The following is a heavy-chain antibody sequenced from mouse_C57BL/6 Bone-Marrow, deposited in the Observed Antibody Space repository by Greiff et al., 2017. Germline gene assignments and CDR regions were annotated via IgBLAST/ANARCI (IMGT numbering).Heavy chain of an antibody. J-gene: IGHJ3*01. D-gene: IGHD2-4*01. Sequence: QVQLQQSGAELVRPGTSVKVSCKASGYAFTNYLIEWVKQRPGQGLEWIGVINPGSGGTNYNEKFKGKATLTADKSSSTAYMQLSSLTSEDSAVYFCARSRGLRLLFAYWGQGTLVTVSA. V-gene: IGHV1-54*01. CDR1: GYAFTNYL. CDR2: INPGSGGT. CDR3: ARSRGLRLLFAY.